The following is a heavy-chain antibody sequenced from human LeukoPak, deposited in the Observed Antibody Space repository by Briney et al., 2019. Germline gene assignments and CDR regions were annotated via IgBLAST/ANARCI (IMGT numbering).Heavy chain of an antibody. CDR1: GFTFSSYE. D-gene: IGHD6-13*01. Sequence: GGSLRLSCAASGFTFSSYEMNWVRQAPGKGLEWVSYISSSGSTIYYADSVKGRFTISRDNAKNSLYLQMNSLRAEDTAVYYCARDNDIAAANWFDPWGQGTLVTVSS. V-gene: IGHV3-48*03. J-gene: IGHJ5*02. CDR3: ARDNDIAAANWFDP. CDR2: ISSSGSTI.